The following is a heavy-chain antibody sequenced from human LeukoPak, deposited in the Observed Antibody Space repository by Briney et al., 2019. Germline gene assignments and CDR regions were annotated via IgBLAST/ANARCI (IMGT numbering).Heavy chain of an antibody. J-gene: IGHJ4*02. CDR1: GFTFSSYG. D-gene: IGHD6-19*01. V-gene: IGHV3-30*02. Sequence: GGSLRLSCAASGFTFSSYGMHWVRQAPGKGLEWVAFIRYDGSNKYYADSVKGRFTISGDNSKNTLYLQMNSLRADDTAVYYCAKWYSSGWYLDYWGQGTLVTVSS. CDR3: AKWYSSGWYLDY. CDR2: IRYDGSNK.